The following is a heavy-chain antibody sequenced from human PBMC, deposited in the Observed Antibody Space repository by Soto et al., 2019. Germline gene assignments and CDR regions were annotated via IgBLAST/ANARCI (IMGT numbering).Heavy chain of an antibody. CDR3: AKLGFVLMELYFFHQ. D-gene: IGHD1-7*01. Sequence: GGSLRRSCRASGFTFSSYAMSWVRPAPGKELEWVSTISGNSGKTKYAKSVKGRFSISRDNSKNTVHLQLDSLRAEDTAVYFCAKLGFVLMELYFFHQWGHGSLVTVSS. J-gene: IGHJ4*01. V-gene: IGHV3-23*01. CDR1: GFTFSSYA. CDR2: ISGNSGKT.